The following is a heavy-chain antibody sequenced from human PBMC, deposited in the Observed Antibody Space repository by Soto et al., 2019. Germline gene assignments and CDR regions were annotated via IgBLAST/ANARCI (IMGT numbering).Heavy chain of an antibody. CDR2: IYYSGST. V-gene: IGHV4-59*01. CDR3: ARASYYSDSFGYFLDS. D-gene: IGHD3-22*01. CDR1: GCSMSPYY. Sequence: SETLSLTCPVSGCSMSPYYWSWIRQTPGKGLEWIAYIYYSGSTNYNPSLKSRVTISVDTSKNQCSLKLSSVTAADTAVYYCARASYYSDSFGYFLDSWGQGTLVTVSS. J-gene: IGHJ4*02.